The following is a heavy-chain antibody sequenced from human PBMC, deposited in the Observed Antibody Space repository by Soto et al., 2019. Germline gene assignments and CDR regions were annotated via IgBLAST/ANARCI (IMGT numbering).Heavy chain of an antibody. D-gene: IGHD3-10*01. J-gene: IGHJ5*01. V-gene: IGHV4-39*01. CDR1: GGSISSSSYY. Sequence: SETLSLTCTVSGGSISSSSYYWGWIRQPPGKGLEWIGSIYYSGSTYYNPSLKSRVTISVDTSKNQFSLKLSSVTAADTAVYYCARLDTMVRGVIINVGLFDSRGQGTLVIVSS. CDR2: IYYSGST. CDR3: ARLDTMVRGVIINVGLFDS.